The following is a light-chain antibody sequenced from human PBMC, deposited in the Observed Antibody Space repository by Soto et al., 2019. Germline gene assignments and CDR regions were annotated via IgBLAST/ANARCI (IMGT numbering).Light chain of an antibody. CDR1: QSVRSTY. V-gene: IGKV3-15*01. CDR2: GVS. CDR3: QQYGDWPMT. Sequence: EIVMTQSPVTLSVSPGARATLSCRASQSVRSTYLAWDQQKPGQAPRLLIFGVSNRAAGIPARFSGSGSGTEFTRTISSLQSEEFAVYYYQQYGDWPMTFGGGTQVEIK. J-gene: IGKJ4*01.